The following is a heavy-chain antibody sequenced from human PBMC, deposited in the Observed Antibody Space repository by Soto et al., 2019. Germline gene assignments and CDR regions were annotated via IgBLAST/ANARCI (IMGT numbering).Heavy chain of an antibody. D-gene: IGHD3-22*01. Sequence: QLQLQESGPGLVKPSETLSLTCIVSGDSITSATYYWGWIRQPPGKGLEWIASINYSGRTYYNPSLKSRVTISVDTSKNQFSLKLSSVSAADTAVYYCAVPYESSTYSTWGDWGQGTLVTVSS. CDR2: INYSGRT. CDR1: GDSITSATYY. J-gene: IGHJ4*02. V-gene: IGHV4-39*01. CDR3: AVPYESSTYSTWGD.